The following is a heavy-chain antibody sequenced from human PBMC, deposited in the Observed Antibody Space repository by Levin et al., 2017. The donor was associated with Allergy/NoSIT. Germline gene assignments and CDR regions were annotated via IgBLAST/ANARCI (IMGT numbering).Heavy chain of an antibody. CDR1: GFTFSSYA. J-gene: IGHJ6*02. CDR3: AVTPPGYSSGWYLSYYYYYGMDG. D-gene: IGHD6-19*01. V-gene: IGHV3-30*04. Sequence: PGGSLRLSCAASGFTFSSYAMHWVRQAPGKGLEWVAVISYDGSNKYYADSVKGRFTISRDNSKNTLYLQMNSLRAEDTAVYYCAVTPPGYSSGWYLSYYYYYGMDGWGQGTTVTVSS. CDR2: ISYDGSNK.